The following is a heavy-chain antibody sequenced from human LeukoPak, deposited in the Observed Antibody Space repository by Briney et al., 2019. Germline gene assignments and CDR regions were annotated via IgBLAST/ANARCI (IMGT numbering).Heavy chain of an antibody. D-gene: IGHD4-17*01. J-gene: IGHJ4*02. CDR1: GFTFSSYA. CDR2: ISGSGGST. CDR3: AKWVAVTTYCDS. Sequence: PGGSLRLSCAASGFTFSSYAMSWVRQAPGKGLEWVSAISGSGGSTYYADSVKGRFTISRDNSKNTLHLQMNSLGAEDTAVYYCAKWVAVTTYCDSWGQGTLVTVSS. V-gene: IGHV3-23*01.